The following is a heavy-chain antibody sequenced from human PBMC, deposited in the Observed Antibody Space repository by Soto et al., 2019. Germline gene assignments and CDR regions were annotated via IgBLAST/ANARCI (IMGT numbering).Heavy chain of an antibody. Sequence: EVQLLESGGGLVQPGGSLRLSCAASGFTFSSYAMSWVRQAPGKGLEWVSAISGSGGSTYYADSVKGRFTISRDNSKNTLDLQMDSLRAEDTAVYYCAKDTSGSYPWGGDYWGQGTLVTVSS. J-gene: IGHJ4*02. V-gene: IGHV3-23*01. D-gene: IGHD3-10*01. CDR1: GFTFSSYA. CDR3: AKDTSGSYPWGGDY. CDR2: ISGSGGST.